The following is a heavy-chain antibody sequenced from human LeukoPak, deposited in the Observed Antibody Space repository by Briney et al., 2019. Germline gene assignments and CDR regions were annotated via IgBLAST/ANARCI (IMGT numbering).Heavy chain of an antibody. CDR1: GFTLSDSR. CDR2: ISRDGTEK. CDR3: GTGEWYFEA. V-gene: IGHV3-7*04. D-gene: IGHD2-8*01. J-gene: IGHJ4*02. Sequence: PGGSLRLSCAASGFTLSDSRMTWVRQAPGTRLQWVANISRDGTEKHFLDSVEGRFVISRDNAKKSLYLQMSSVRPQDTAVYFCGTGEWYFEAWGQGTLVTVSS.